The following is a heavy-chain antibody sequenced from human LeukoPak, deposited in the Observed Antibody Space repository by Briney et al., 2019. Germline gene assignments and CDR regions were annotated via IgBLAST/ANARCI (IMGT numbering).Heavy chain of an antibody. Sequence: GGSLRLSCTASGFTFSSYAMSWVRQAPGKGLEWVSAISGSGGSTCYADSVKGRFTISRDNSKNTLYLQMNSLRAEDTAVYYCAKDIWYYFDYWGQGTLVTVSS. CDR1: GFTFSSYA. V-gene: IGHV3-23*01. J-gene: IGHJ4*02. CDR2: ISGSGGST. D-gene: IGHD2-8*02. CDR3: AKDIWYYFDY.